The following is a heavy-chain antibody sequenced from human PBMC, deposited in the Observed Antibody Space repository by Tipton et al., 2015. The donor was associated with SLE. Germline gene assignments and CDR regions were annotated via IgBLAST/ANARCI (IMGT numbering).Heavy chain of an antibody. J-gene: IGHJ4*02. V-gene: IGHV4-59*01. CDR1: GGSISSYY. CDR2: IYYSGST. D-gene: IGHD4-17*01. Sequence: TLSLTCTVSGGSISSYYWSWIRQPPGKGLEWIGYIYYSGSTNYNPSLKSRVTISVDTSKNQFSLKLSSVTAADTAVYYCARANGDYVQDYWGQGTLVTVSP. CDR3: ARANGDYVQDY.